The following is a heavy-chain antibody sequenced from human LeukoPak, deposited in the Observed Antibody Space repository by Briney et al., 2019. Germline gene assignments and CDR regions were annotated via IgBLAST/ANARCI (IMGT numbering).Heavy chain of an antibody. D-gene: IGHD3-10*01. J-gene: IGHJ4*02. CDR3: ATDLGGYYSGSGTYWGSLDY. CDR2: IKRKSDGGTP. CDR1: GFTFSNAW. V-gene: IGHV3-15*01. Sequence: PGGSLRLPCAASGFTFSNAWMSWVRQAPGKGLEWVGRIKRKSDGGTPDNAAPVKGRFTISRDDSKNTLYLQMNSLKTEDTAVYYCATDLGGYYSGSGTYWGSLDYWGQGTVVTVSS.